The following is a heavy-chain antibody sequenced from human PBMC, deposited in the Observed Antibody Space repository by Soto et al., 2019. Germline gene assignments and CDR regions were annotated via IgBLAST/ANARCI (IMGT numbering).Heavy chain of an antibody. J-gene: IGHJ6*02. Sequence: ASVQVSCKAAVYTFTGYYMHLVRQAPGQGLEWMGWINPNSGGTNYAQKFQGRVTMTRDTSISTAYMELSRLRSDDTAVYYCARDQGAILTGRYGMDVWGQGTTVTVSS. CDR1: VYTFTGYY. D-gene: IGHD3-9*01. V-gene: IGHV1-2*02. CDR3: ARDQGAILTGRYGMDV. CDR2: INPNSGGT.